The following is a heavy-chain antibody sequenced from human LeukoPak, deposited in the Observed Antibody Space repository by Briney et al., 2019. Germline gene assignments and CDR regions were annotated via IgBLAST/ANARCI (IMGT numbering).Heavy chain of an antibody. V-gene: IGHV1-18*01. J-gene: IGHJ4*02. CDR1: GYTFTSYG. Sequence: ASVKVSCKASGYTFTSYGISWVRQAPGQGLEWMGWISAYNGNTNYAQKLQGRVTMTTDTSTSTACMELRSLRSDDTAVYYCARDPHYDSEGYWGQGTLVTVSS. D-gene: IGHD3-22*01. CDR3: ARDPHYDSEGY. CDR2: ISAYNGNT.